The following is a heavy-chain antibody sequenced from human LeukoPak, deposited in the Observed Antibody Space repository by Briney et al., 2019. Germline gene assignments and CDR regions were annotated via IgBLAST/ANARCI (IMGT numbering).Heavy chain of an antibody. CDR2: INPNSGGT. V-gene: IGHV1-2*06. D-gene: IGHD2-2*02. J-gene: IGHJ1*01. Sequence: VASVKVSCKASGYTFTGYYMHWVRQAPGQGLEWMGRINPNSGGTNYAQEFQGRVTMTRDTSISTAYMELSRLRSDDTAVYYCARGDWYCSNTSCYRGPYFQHWGQGTLVTVSS. CDR3: ARGDWYCSNTSCYRGPYFQH. CDR1: GYTFTGYY.